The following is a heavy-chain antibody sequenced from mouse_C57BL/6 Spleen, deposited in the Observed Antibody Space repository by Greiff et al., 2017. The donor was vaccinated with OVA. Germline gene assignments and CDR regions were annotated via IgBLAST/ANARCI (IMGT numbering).Heavy chain of an antibody. V-gene: IGHV5-4*03. CDR3: ARVAYYSDVDY. CDR2: ISDGGSYT. D-gene: IGHD2-12*01. Sequence: EVKLVESGGGLVKPGGSLKLSCAASGFTFSSYAMSWVRQTPEKRLEWVATISDGGSYTYYPDNVKGRFTISRDNAKNNLYLQMSHLTSEDTAMYYCARVAYYSDVDYWGQGTTLTVSS. CDR1: GFTFSSYA. J-gene: IGHJ2*01.